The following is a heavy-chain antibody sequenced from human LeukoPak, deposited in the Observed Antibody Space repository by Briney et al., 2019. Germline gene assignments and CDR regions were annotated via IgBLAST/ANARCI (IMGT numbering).Heavy chain of an antibody. D-gene: IGHD3-10*01. Sequence: PGGSLRLSCAASGFTFSSYAMHWVRLAPGKGLEWVAVISYDGSNKYYADSVKGRFTISRDNSKNTLYLQMNSLRAEDTAVYYCARDNYDYFDYWGQGTLVTVSS. CDR2: ISYDGSNK. V-gene: IGHV3-30-3*01. J-gene: IGHJ4*02. CDR1: GFTFSSYA. CDR3: ARDNYDYFDY.